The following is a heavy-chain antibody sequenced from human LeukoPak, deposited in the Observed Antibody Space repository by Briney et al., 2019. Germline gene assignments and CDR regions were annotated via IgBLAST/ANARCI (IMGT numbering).Heavy chain of an antibody. CDR2: ISGSGGST. V-gene: IGHV3-23*01. CDR3: AKDLRQLVQGDWFDP. J-gene: IGHJ5*02. Sequence: GGSLRLSCTASGFTFNTYAMNWFRQAPGKGLEWVSAISGSGGSTYYADSVKGRFTISRDNSKNTLYLQMNSLRAEDTAVYYCAKDLRQLVQGDWFDPWGQGTLVTVSS. CDR1: GFTFNTYA. D-gene: IGHD6-6*01.